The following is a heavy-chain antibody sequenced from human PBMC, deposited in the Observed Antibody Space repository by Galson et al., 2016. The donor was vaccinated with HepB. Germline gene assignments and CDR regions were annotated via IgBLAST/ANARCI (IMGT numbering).Heavy chain of an antibody. V-gene: IGHV1-69*13. Sequence: SVKVSCKASGGSFSNYAISWVRQAPGQGLEWMGGIIPMFGTATYAQKFQGRVTITADESTTTAYMELSSLRSEDTAVYYGARDDISGNLSSDFDYWGQGTLVTVSS. CDR2: IIPMFGTA. J-gene: IGHJ4*02. D-gene: IGHD3-22*01. CDR1: GGSFSNYA. CDR3: ARDDISGNLSSDFDY.